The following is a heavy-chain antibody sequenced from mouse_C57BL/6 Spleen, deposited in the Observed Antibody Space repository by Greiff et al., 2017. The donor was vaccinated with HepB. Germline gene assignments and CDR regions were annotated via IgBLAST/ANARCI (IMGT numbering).Heavy chain of an antibody. D-gene: IGHD2-3*01. CDR2: INPNNGGT. CDR3: ARRGWLLHAMDY. Sequence: EVKLQQSGPELVKPGASVKISCKASGYTFTDYYMNWVKQSHGKSLEWIGDINPNNGGTSYNQKFKGKATLTVDKSSSTAYMELRSLTSEDSAVYYCARRGWLLHAMDYWGQGTSVTVSS. V-gene: IGHV1-26*01. CDR1: GYTFTDYY. J-gene: IGHJ4*01.